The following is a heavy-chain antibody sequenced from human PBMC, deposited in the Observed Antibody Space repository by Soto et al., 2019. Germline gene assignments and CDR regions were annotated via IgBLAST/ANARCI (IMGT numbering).Heavy chain of an antibody. D-gene: IGHD6-6*01. CDR2: INHSGST. Sequence: ETLSLTCAVYGGSFSGYYWSWIRQPPGKGLEWIGEINHSGSTSYNPSLKSRVTISVDESKNQFSLKLSSVTAADTAVYYCARSLGSSSDYYFDYWGQGTLVTVSS. CDR1: GGSFSGYY. CDR3: ARSLGSSSDYYFDY. J-gene: IGHJ4*02. V-gene: IGHV4-34*01.